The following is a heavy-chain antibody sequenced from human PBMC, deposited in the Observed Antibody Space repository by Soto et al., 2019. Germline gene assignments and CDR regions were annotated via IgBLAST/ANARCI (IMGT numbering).Heavy chain of an antibody. J-gene: IGHJ6*02. Sequence: QVQLVQSGAEVKKPGSSVKVSCKASGGTFSSYAISWVRQAPGQGLEWMGGIIPIFGTANYAQKFQGRVTITADESTTTAYMELRSLRSEDTAVYYCATTGGYSSASNYYCDMDVWGQGTAVTVSS. V-gene: IGHV1-69*12. CDR1: GGTFSSYA. CDR2: IIPIFGTA. D-gene: IGHD6-6*01. CDR3: ATTGGYSSASNYYCDMDV.